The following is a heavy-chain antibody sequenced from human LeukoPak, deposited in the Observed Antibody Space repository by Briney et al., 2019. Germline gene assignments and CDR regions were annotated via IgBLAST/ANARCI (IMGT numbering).Heavy chain of an antibody. CDR1: GGSFSGYY. D-gene: IGHD1-26*01. CDR2: INHSGST. CDR3: ARAGSSGSYFGAFDI. Sequence: PSETLSLTCAVYGGSFSGYYWSWIRQPPGKGLEWIGEINHSGSTNYNPSLKSRVTISVDTSKNQFSLKLSSVTAADTAVYYCARAGSSGSYFGAFDIWGQGTMVTVSS. J-gene: IGHJ3*02. V-gene: IGHV4-34*01.